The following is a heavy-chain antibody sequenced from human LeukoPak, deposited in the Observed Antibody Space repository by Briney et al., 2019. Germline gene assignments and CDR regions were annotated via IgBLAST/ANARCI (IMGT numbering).Heavy chain of an antibody. Sequence: PGGSLRLSCAASGFTFSSYSMNWVRQAPGKGLEWVSSIGSSSSYIYYADSVKGRFTISRDNAKNSLYLQMNSLRAEDTAVYYCARDPRDGYNQSRGQGTLVTVSS. D-gene: IGHD5-24*01. V-gene: IGHV3-21*01. CDR1: GFTFSSYS. CDR2: IGSSSSYI. J-gene: IGHJ4*02. CDR3: ARDPRDGYNQS.